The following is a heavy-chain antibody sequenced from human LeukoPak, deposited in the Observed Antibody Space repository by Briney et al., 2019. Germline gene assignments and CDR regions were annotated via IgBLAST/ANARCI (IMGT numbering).Heavy chain of an antibody. CDR3: TRDMQGSRLYLVGSQND. D-gene: IGHD1-26*01. J-gene: IGHJ4*02. V-gene: IGHV3-7*01. CDR2: MKTDESEI. Sequence: PGRSLTLSCAASGFTFAIYWTGWVCQAPGKGLECVSNMKTDESEIFYVDSVKGRFTISRDNAINTLYLQMNSLRAEDSALYYCTRDMQGSRLYLVGSQNDWGQGTLVTVSS. CDR1: GFTFAIYW.